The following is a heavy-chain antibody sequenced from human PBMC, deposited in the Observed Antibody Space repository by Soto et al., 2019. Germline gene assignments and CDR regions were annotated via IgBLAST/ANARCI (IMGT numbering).Heavy chain of an antibody. J-gene: IGHJ3*02. D-gene: IGHD6-13*01. CDR3: ARGAGAAGTPGTVRFAFDI. V-gene: IGHV1-2*02. Sequence: QVQLEQSGPEVKKNGASVKVSCKASGYTFSAYYMHWVRQAPGQGLEWMGWTNPNSGGTNYAQKFQGRVTMTRDTSISPGYMEVNGLRPDDTAVYYCARGAGAAGTPGTVRFAFDIWGQGTMVTVSS. CDR1: GYTFSAYY. CDR2: TNPNSGGT.